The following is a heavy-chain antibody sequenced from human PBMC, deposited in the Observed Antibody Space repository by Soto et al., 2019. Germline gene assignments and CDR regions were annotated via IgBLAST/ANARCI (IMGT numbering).Heavy chain of an antibody. CDR1: GFDFGEYA. D-gene: IGHD6-19*01. Sequence: EVQLVESGGGLGQPGRSLRLSCTASGFDFGEYAMHWVRQAPGKGLEWVSGITWNSGNIGYAESVKGRFTISRDNANNSLFLQMNSLRPEDTAVYYCAKDHLGGAVAVPFFDQRGQGAQVTVSS. CDR2: ITWNSGNI. V-gene: IGHV3-9*01. CDR3: AKDHLGGAVAVPFFDQ. J-gene: IGHJ4*02.